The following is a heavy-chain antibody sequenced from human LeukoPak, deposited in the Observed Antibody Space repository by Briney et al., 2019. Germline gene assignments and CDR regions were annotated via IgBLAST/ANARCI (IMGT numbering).Heavy chain of an antibody. Sequence: GGSLRLSCAASGFTFNSYGMLWVRQAPGKGLEGVAVIWSDGTEKYYADSVKGRFAISRDDSDKMVYLQMNSLRVEDTAVYYCAKDIERGFDYTNSLDYWGQGTLVTVSS. J-gene: IGHJ4*02. CDR2: IWSDGTEK. D-gene: IGHD4-11*01. V-gene: IGHV3-33*06. CDR1: GFTFNSYG. CDR3: AKDIERGFDYTNSLDY.